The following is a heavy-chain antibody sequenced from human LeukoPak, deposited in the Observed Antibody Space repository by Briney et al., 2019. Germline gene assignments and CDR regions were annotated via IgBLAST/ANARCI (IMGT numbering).Heavy chain of an antibody. CDR3: ARGSGGYDILTGYYNSPYFDY. D-gene: IGHD3-9*01. J-gene: IGHJ4*02. CDR1: GFTFSSYG. CDR2: IWYDGSNK. V-gene: IGHV3-33*01. Sequence: GGSLRLSCAASGFTFSSYGMHWVRQAPGKGLEWVAVIWYDGSNKYYADSVKGRFTISRDNSKNTLYLQRNSLRAEDTAVYYCARGSGGYDILTGYYNSPYFDYWGQGTLVTVSS.